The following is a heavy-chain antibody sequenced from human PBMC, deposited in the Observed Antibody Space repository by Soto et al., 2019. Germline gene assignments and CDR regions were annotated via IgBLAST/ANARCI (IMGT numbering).Heavy chain of an antibody. Sequence: PGGSMRLSCAASGFTFSSYWMSCVRQAPGKGLEWVANIKQDGSEKYYVDSVKGRFTISRDNAKNSPYLQMNSLRAEDTAVYYCARVTYYDVWSGYYPTYYYYGMDVWGQGTTVTVSS. CDR3: ARVTYYDVWSGYYPTYYYYGMDV. V-gene: IGHV3-7*01. CDR1: GFTFSSYW. CDR2: IKQDGSEK. J-gene: IGHJ6*02. D-gene: IGHD3-3*01.